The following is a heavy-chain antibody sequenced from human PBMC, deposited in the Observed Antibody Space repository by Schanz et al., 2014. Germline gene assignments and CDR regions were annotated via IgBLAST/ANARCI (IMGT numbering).Heavy chain of an antibody. Sequence: EVHLVESGGGLVQPGGSLRLSCAASGFSFGTYAMSWVRQAPGKGLEWVSYISSASSTINYADSVKGRFTISRDNAKNSLFLQMNSLRAEDTAVYYCARAGYDADNWFDPWGQGTLVTVSS. V-gene: IGHV3-48*01. CDR3: ARAGYDADNWFDP. CDR1: GFSFGTYA. CDR2: ISSASSTI. D-gene: IGHD2-2*01. J-gene: IGHJ5*02.